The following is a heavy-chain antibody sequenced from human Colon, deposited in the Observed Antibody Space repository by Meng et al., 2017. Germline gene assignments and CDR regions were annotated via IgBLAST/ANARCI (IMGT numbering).Heavy chain of an antibody. CDR1: GFTFSNAW. Sequence: GEALKISCAASGFTFSNAWMTWVRQAPGKGLEWIGRMKSNVDGGTVDYAAAVKGSFFISRDDSENTFYLQMNSLKTEDTAVYYCSDHVDYWGHGTLVTVSS. J-gene: IGHJ4*01. CDR2: MKSNVDGGTV. V-gene: IGHV3-15*01. D-gene: IGHD1-14*01. CDR3: SDHVDY.